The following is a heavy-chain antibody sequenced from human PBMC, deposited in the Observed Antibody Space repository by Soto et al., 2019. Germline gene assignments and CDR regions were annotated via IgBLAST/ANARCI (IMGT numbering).Heavy chain of an antibody. CDR2: ISSSSSYI. CDR1: GFTFSSYS. J-gene: IGHJ4*02. V-gene: IGHV3-21*01. Sequence: EVQLVESGGGLVKPGGSLRLSCAASGFTFSSYSMNWVRQAPGKGLEWVSSISSSSSYIYYADSVKGRFTISRDNAKNSLYLQMNSLRAEDTAVYYCARSRRIAAAGKITYYFDYWGQGTLVTVSS. D-gene: IGHD6-13*01. CDR3: ARSRRIAAAGKITYYFDY.